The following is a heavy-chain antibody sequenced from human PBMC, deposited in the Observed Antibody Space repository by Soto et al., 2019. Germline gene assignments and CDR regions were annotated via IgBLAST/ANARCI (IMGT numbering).Heavy chain of an antibody. V-gene: IGHV1-69*01. CDR2: IIPNFGTT. D-gene: IGHD5-12*01. CDR3: AREVGGEATIRY. J-gene: IGHJ4*02. CDR1: GGSFSNFV. Sequence: QVQLVQSGAEVKKPGSSVKVSCKASGGSFSNFVISWVRQAPGQGLEWMGGIIPNFGTTNYAQKFQGKGTLTADETTRTAYLELSGLTSEDTSVYYCAREVGGEATIRYWGQGTLVTVSS.